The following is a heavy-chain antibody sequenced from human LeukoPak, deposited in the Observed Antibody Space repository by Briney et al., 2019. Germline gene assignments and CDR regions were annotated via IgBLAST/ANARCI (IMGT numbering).Heavy chain of an antibody. V-gene: IGHV1-69*04. D-gene: IGHD1-26*01. CDR3: TTQDWELLYFDY. CDR1: GYVFRKYG. CDR2: IIPILGIA. Sequence: SVKVSCKASGYVFRKYGMSWVRQAPGQGLEWMGRIIPILGIANYAQKFQGRVTITADKSTSTAYMELSSLRSEDTAVYYCTTQDWELLYFDYWGQGTLVTVSS. J-gene: IGHJ4*02.